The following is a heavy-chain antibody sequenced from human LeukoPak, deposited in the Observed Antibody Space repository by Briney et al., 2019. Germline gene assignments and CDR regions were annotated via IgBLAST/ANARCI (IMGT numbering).Heavy chain of an antibody. CDR2: ISSSSTYI. CDR1: GFRFSDYS. V-gene: IGHV3-21*01. J-gene: IGHJ3*02. CDR3: ARSPGGWSFLAFDI. D-gene: IGHD6-19*01. Sequence: GGSLRLSCAASGFRFSDYSMNWVRQAPGKGLEWVSSISSSSTYIYYGDSVKGRFTISRDNAKNSLYLQMNSLRDEDTAVYYCARSPGGWSFLAFDIWGQGTMVTVSS.